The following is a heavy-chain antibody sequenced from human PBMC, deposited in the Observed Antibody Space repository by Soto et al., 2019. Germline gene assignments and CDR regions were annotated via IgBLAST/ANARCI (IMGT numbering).Heavy chain of an antibody. Sequence: SETLSLTCTVSGGSISSSSYYWGWIRQPPGKGLEWIGSIYYSGSTYYNPSLKSRVTISVDTSKNQFSLKLSSVTAADTAVYYCARGSAIAARLDAFDIWGQGTMVTVSS. D-gene: IGHD6-6*01. CDR3: ARGSAIAARLDAFDI. CDR1: GGSISSSSYY. V-gene: IGHV4-39*07. CDR2: IYYSGST. J-gene: IGHJ3*02.